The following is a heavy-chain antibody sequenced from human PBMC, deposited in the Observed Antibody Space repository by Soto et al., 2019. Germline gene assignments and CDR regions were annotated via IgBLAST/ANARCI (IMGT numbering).Heavy chain of an antibody. D-gene: IGHD3-3*02. CDR3: ARDKDRPQLGGNYYYMMDV. V-gene: IGHV1-69*12. CDR1: GGTFSTAA. J-gene: IGHJ6*02. Sequence: QVQVEQSGAEVKKPGSSVKVSCKASGGTFSTAAISWVRQAPGQGLEWMGGIMPIFRTADYAQKFQGRVNMTADESTPTADLEPRSLRSEDTAVYYCARDKDRPQLGGNYYYMMDVWGQGTTVTVSS. CDR2: IMPIFRTA.